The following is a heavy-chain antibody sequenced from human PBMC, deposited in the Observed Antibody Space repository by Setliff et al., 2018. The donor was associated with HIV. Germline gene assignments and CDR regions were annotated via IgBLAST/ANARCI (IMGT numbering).Heavy chain of an antibody. Sequence: NPPETLSPTCTVASGSISGYYSSWIRQPAGKGLEWVGYIYSRGSTDYNPSLKSRVTISMDTSKNQLSLRLSSVTVAEPAVYYCARSVGTTLVPAYYFDSWGQGTLVTVSS. J-gene: IGHJ4*02. CDR2: IYSRGST. V-gene: IGHV4-59*01. CDR1: SGSISGYY. CDR3: ARSVGTTLVPAYYFDS. D-gene: IGHD1-1*01.